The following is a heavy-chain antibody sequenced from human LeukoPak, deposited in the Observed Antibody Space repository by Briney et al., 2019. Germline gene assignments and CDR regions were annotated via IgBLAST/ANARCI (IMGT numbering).Heavy chain of an antibody. V-gene: IGHV1-69*04. CDR3: ARDRYSGYDQTDC. CDR1: GGTFSSYA. D-gene: IGHD5-12*01. CDR2: IIPILGIA. Sequence: VASVKVSCKASGGTFSSYAISWVRQAPGQGLEWMGRIIPILGIANYAQKFQGRVTITADKSTSTAYMELSSLRSEDTAVYYCARDRYSGYDQTDCWGQGTLVTVSS. J-gene: IGHJ4*02.